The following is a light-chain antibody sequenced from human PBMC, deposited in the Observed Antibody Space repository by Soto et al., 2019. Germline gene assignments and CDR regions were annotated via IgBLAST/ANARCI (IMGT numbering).Light chain of an antibody. CDR2: AAS. J-gene: IGKJ2*01. CDR1: QSISVH. Sequence: IQMTQSPSSLSASVGDTVTITYRASQSISVHLNWYQQKPGKVPKLLIYAASNLQSGVPSSFSGSGSETDFALTIRSLQPEDFATYYCQQSYITPYTFGQGTKLQIK. CDR3: QQSYITPYT. V-gene: IGKV1-39*01.